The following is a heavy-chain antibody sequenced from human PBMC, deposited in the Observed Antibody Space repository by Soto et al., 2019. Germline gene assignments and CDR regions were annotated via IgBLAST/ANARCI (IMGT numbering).Heavy chain of an antibody. J-gene: IGHJ5*02. CDR2: ISGGGGST. V-gene: IGHV3-23*01. CDR1: GFTFSLYA. D-gene: IGHD6-19*01. Sequence: EVQLLESGGDLVQPGGSLRLSCAASGFTFSLYAMSWVRQAPGKGLEWVSTISGGGGSTYYADSAQGRFTVSRDNSKNILYLQMNSLRAEDTAVYYCAKDRSRYSIGWHDWFAPWGQGTLVTVSS. CDR3: AKDRSRYSIGWHDWFAP.